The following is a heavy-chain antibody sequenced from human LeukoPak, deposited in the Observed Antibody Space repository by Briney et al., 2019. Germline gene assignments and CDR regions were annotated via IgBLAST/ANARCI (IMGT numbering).Heavy chain of an antibody. CDR2: IYYSGST. CDR3: AKGRILMVRMRYYYYFDV. D-gene: IGHD2-8*01. V-gene: IGHV4-59*12. Sequence: PSETLSLTCTVSGGSISSYYWSWLRQPPGKGLVGLGYIYYSGSTNYNPSLNSRVTISVDTSKNQFSLKLSSVAAADTAVYYCAKGRILMVRMRYYYYFDVWGQGTTVTVSS. CDR1: GGSISSYY. J-gene: IGHJ6*03.